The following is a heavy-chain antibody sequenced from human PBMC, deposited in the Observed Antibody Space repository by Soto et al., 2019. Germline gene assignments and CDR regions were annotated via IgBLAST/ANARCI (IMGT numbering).Heavy chain of an antibody. CDR2: IYYSGST. Sequence: SETLSLTCTVSGGSISSYYWSWIRQPPGKGLEWIGYIYYSGSTNYNPSLKSRVTISVDTSKNQFSLKLSSVTAADTAVYYCARGRRFLEWLLRTTSWFDPWGQGTLVTVSS. J-gene: IGHJ5*02. D-gene: IGHD3-3*01. V-gene: IGHV4-59*01. CDR3: ARGRRFLEWLLRTTSWFDP. CDR1: GGSISSYY.